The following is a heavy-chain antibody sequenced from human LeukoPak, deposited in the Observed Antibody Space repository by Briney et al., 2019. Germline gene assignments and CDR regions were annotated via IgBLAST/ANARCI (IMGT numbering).Heavy chain of an antibody. CDR1: GGSLRGYY. CDR3: ASSPFIPAAGIGAFDI. Sequence: SETLSLPCAVYGGSLRGYYWSWIRQPPGKGLEWIGEINHSGSTNYNPSLKSRLTISVDTSKNQFSLKLSSVTAADTAVCYCASSPFIPAAGIGAFDIWGQGTMVTVSS. V-gene: IGHV4-34*01. J-gene: IGHJ3*02. CDR2: INHSGST. D-gene: IGHD6-13*01.